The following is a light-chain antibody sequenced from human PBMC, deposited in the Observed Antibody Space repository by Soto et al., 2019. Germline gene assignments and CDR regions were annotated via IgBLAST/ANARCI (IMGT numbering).Light chain of an antibody. CDR3: QQNGSSPPYT. Sequence: EIVLTQSPGTLSLSPGERATLSCRASQSVSSSYLAWYQQKPGPAPMLLIYGASSRATGIPDRFSGSGSGTDFTLTISRMEPEDFAVYYCQQNGSSPPYTFGQGTKLEIK. J-gene: IGKJ2*01. V-gene: IGKV3-20*01. CDR2: GAS. CDR1: QSVSSSY.